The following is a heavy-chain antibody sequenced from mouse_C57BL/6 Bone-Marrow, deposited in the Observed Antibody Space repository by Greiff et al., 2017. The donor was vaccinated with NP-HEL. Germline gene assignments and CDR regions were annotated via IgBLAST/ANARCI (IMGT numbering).Heavy chain of an antibody. Sequence: EVKLQESGPVLVKPGASVKMSCKASGYTFTDYYMNWVKQSHGKSLEWIGVINPYNGGTSYNQKFKGKATLTVDKSSSTAYMELNSLTSEDSAVYFCARLAYYGYDVFAYWGQGTLVTVSA. V-gene: IGHV1-19*01. CDR2: INPYNGGT. D-gene: IGHD2-9*01. CDR1: GYTFTDYY. CDR3: ARLAYYGYDVFAY. J-gene: IGHJ3*01.